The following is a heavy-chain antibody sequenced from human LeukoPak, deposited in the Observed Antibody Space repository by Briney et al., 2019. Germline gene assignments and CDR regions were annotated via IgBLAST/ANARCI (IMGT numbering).Heavy chain of an antibody. CDR3: ARGSSLPLDY. D-gene: IGHD6-13*01. CDR2: IYYSGST. CDR1: GVSISSYY. J-gene: IGHJ4*02. V-gene: IGHV4-59*01. Sequence: ESSETLSLTCTVSGVSISSYYWSWLRQPPGKGLEWIGYIYYSGSTNYNPSLKSRVTISVDTSKNQFSLKLSSVTAADTAVYYCARGSSLPLDYWGQGTLVTVSS.